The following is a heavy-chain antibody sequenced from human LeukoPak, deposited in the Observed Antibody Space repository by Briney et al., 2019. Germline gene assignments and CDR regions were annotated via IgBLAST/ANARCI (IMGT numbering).Heavy chain of an antibody. V-gene: IGHV4-59*01. CDR3: ARGASYIVVVPDNWFDP. Sequence: PSETLSLTCTVSGVSISSYYWTWIRQPPGKGLEWIGNINYSGSTKYNPSLKSRVTISVDTSKNQFSLKLSSVTAADTAVYYCARGASYIVVVPDNWFDPWGQGTLVTVSS. CDR2: INYSGST. J-gene: IGHJ5*02. D-gene: IGHD2-2*01. CDR1: GVSISSYY.